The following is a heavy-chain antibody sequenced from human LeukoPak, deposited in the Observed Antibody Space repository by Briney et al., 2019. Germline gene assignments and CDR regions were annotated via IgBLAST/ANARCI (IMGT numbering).Heavy chain of an antibody. CDR3: ARDPSSVTLYFFDY. D-gene: IGHD4-11*01. Sequence: ASVKISCKASGYTFRGNYIHWLRQAPGQGLEWTAWIDANNGDTKSAQKFQGRVTMSRDTSISTAYMDLSSLSPDDAAVYYCARDPSSVTLYFFDYWGQGTLVTVSS. J-gene: IGHJ4*02. V-gene: IGHV1-2*02. CDR1: GYTFRGNY. CDR2: IDANNGDT.